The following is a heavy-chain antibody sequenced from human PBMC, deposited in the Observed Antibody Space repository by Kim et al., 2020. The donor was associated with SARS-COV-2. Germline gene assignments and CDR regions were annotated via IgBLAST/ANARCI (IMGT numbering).Heavy chain of an antibody. D-gene: IGHD3-16*02. J-gene: IGHJ4*02. Sequence: ADSGKGRFTLSRDKSKNTLYLQMNSLRAEDTAVYYCAKILSVISSTPTFDYWGQGTLVTVSS. V-gene: IGHV3-30*02. CDR3: AKILSVISSTPTFDY.